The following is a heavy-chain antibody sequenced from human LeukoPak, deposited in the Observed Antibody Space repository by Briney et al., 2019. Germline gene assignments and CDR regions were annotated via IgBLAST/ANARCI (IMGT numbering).Heavy chain of an antibody. J-gene: IGHJ4*02. CDR2: INYRGGT. D-gene: IGHD3-10*01. CDR1: GDSISTTSYY. V-gene: IGHV4-39*02. Sequence: KPSETLSLTCTVSGDSISTTSYYWGWIRQAPGKGLEWIGHINYRGGTYQNPSLKSQVTISVDTSKNHFSLRLTSVTAADTAVYYCARRRRLPYGSGSGPLDYWGQGTLVTVSS. CDR3: ARRRRLPYGSGSGPLDY.